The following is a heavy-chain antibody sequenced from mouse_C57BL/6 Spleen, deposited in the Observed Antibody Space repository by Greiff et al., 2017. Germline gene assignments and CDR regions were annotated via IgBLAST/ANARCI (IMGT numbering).Heavy chain of an antibody. Sequence: QVHVKQSGAELVKPGASVKLSCKASGYTFTEYTIHWVKQRSGQGLEWIGWFYPGSGSIKYNEKFKDKATLTADKSSSTVYMELSRLTSEDSAVYFCARHEGDYDHDTSGYYAMDYWGQGTSVTVSS. CDR3: ARHEGDYDHDTSGYYAMDY. D-gene: IGHD2-4*01. V-gene: IGHV1-62-2*01. J-gene: IGHJ4*01. CDR2: FYPGSGSI. CDR1: GYTFTEYT.